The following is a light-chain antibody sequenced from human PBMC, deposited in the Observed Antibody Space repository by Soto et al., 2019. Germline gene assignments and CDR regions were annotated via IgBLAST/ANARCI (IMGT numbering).Light chain of an antibody. V-gene: IGKV1-39*01. J-gene: IGKJ2*01. CDR1: QSVSSN. Sequence: DIQMTQSPSSLSASVGDRVTITCRASQSVSSNLNWYQQKPGKAPKLLIYAASSLQSGVPSRFSGSGSGTDFTLTISSLQPEDFANYYCQQSYSTPYTFGQGTKLEIK. CDR3: QQSYSTPYT. CDR2: AAS.